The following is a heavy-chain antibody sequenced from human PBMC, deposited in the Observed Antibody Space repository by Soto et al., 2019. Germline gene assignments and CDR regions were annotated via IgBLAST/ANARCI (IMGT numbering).Heavy chain of an antibody. CDR1: GFTFDDYT. CDR3: AKGKGLYSRSGNTDFEY. D-gene: IGHD6-13*01. V-gene: IGHV3-43*01. CDR2: ISWDGGST. J-gene: IGHJ4*02. Sequence: EVQLVESGGVVVQPGGSLRLSCAASGFTFDDYTMHWVRRAPGKGLEWVSLISWDGGSTYYADSVKGRFTISRDNSKNSLYLQMSSLRTEDTAWYYCAKGKGLYSRSGNTDFEYWGQGSLVTVSS.